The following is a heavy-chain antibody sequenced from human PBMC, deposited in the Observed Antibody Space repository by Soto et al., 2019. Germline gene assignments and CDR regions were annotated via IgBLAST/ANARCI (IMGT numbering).Heavy chain of an antibody. Sequence: QVQLQESGPGLVKPSQTLSLTCTVSGGSISSGGYYWSWIRQHPGKGLEWIGYIYYSGSTYYNPSLKSRITISVDTSKNQFSLQLSSVNAADTAVYYCASLKLRRYFDYWGQGTLVTVSS. J-gene: IGHJ4*02. D-gene: IGHD3-10*01. CDR2: IYYSGST. CDR1: GGSISSGGYY. CDR3: ASLKLRRYFDY. V-gene: IGHV4-31*03.